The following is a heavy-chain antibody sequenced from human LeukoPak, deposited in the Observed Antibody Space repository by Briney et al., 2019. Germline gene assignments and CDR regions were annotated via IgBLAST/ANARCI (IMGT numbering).Heavy chain of an antibody. D-gene: IGHD5-18*01. V-gene: IGHV1-69*06. CDR1: GGTFSDYA. CDR2: IIPIFSTP. Sequence: SVKVSCKASGGTFSDYAISWVRQALGQGLEGMGGIIPIFSTPNYAQKFQGRVTITADKSTSTAYMELSSLRSEDTAVYYCASVHRDTAMLYYFDYWGQGTLVTVSS. J-gene: IGHJ4*02. CDR3: ASVHRDTAMLYYFDY.